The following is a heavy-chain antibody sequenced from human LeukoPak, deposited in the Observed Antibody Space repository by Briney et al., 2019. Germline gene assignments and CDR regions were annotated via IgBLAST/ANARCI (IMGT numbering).Heavy chain of an antibody. Sequence: SETLSLTCSVSGGSISSSSDYWGWIRQPPGKGLEWIGSLYSSGSTNYNPSLKSRVTISVDTSKNQFSLKLSSVTAADTAVYYCARDRAAPRYYYYGMDVWGQGTTVTVSS. CDR1: GGSISSSSDY. D-gene: IGHD6-6*01. CDR2: LYSSGST. V-gene: IGHV4-39*07. CDR3: ARDRAAPRYYYYGMDV. J-gene: IGHJ6*02.